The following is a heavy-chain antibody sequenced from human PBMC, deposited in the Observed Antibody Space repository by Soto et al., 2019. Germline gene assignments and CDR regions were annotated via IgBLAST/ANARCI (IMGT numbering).Heavy chain of an antibody. D-gene: IGHD6-25*01. J-gene: IGHJ6*03. CDR3: ARRSGYGGRYYYYYMDV. Sequence: ASVKVSCKTSGYTFTSYAMHWVRQAPGQRLEWMGWINTGNGNTNYAQKLQGRVTMTTDTSTSTAYMELRSLRSDDTAVYYCARRSGYGGRYYYYYMDVWGKGTTVTVSS. CDR2: INTGNGNT. CDR1: GYTFTSYA. V-gene: IGHV1-3*04.